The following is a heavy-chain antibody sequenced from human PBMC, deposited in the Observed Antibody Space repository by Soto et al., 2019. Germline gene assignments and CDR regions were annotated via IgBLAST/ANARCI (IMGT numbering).Heavy chain of an antibody. Sequence: SETLSLTCTVSGGSISSSSYYWGWIRQPPGKGLEWIGSIYYSGSTYYNPSLKSRVTISVDTSKNQFSLKLSSVTAADTAVYYCARRVLEMVPSWEFVGAYFDYWGQGTLVTVSS. D-gene: IGHD2-8*01. CDR1: GGSISSSSYY. CDR3: ARRVLEMVPSWEFVGAYFDY. CDR2: IYYSGST. V-gene: IGHV4-39*01. J-gene: IGHJ4*02.